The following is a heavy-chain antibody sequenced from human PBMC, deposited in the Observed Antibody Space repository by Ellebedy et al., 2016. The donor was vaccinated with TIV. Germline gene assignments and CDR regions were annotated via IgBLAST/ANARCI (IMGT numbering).Heavy chain of an antibody. J-gene: IGHJ2*01. CDR3: AREDYYDTLTAYGLRYLDL. D-gene: IGHD3-9*01. CDR1: GYRLANYY. CDR2: INPSGCGP. V-gene: IGHV1-46*01. Sequence: ASVKVSCKALGYRLANYYVHWLRQAPGQGLEWVGMINPSGCGPDYAQKFQGRISVTRNTSTRTVYMELSRLRSDDTAVYYCAREDYYDTLTAYGLRYLDLWGRGTLVTVSS.